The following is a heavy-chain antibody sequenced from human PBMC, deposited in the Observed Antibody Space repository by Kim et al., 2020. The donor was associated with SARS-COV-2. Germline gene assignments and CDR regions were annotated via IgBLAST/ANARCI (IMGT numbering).Heavy chain of an antibody. D-gene: IGHD5-12*01. CDR3: STESVPTTIDSFEI. V-gene: IGHV3-7*01. Sequence: YVDSVKGRFTISRDNAKNLLYLQMNSLRAEDTAVYYCSTESVPTTIDSFEIWGQGTMVTVSS. J-gene: IGHJ3*02.